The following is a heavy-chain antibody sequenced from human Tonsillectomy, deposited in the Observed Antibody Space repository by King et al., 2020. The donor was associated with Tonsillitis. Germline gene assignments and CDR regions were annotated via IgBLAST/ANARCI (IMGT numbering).Heavy chain of an antibody. CDR2: MKSKTDGGTK. Sequence: VQLVESGGGLVKPGGSLRLSCAASGLTFSNAWMSWVRQAPGKGLEWVGRMKSKTDGGTKDYAAPVKGRFTISRDDSKNTLYLQMNSLKTEDTAVYYCTTDWTYYDRSGYPMDVWGKGTTVTVSS. D-gene: IGHD3-22*01. CDR1: GLTFSNAW. J-gene: IGHJ6*03. V-gene: IGHV3-15*01. CDR3: TTDWTYYDRSGYPMDV.